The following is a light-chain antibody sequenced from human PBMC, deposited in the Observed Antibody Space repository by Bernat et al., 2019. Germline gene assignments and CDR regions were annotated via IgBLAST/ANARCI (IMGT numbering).Light chain of an antibody. CDR1: RLGSKF. CDR3: QPWDSSAGF. CDR2: RDN. V-gene: IGLV3-1*01. J-gene: IGLJ2*01. Sequence: SSELTQPPSVSVSPGQIASITCSGERLGSKFTCWYQQKPGQSPVVVIYRDNKRPSGISERFSGSHSGNTATLTITGTQPMDEADYYCQPWDSSAGFFGGGTKLTVL.